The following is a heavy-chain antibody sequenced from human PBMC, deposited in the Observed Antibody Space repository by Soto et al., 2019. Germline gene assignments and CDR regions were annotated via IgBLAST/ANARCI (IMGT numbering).Heavy chain of an antibody. CDR2: IYPGDSDT. Sequence: PGESLQISCKGSGYTFNTYWIGWVRQMPGKGLEWMGFIYPGDSDTTYSPSFQGQVTISVDKSISTAYLQWSSLKVSDTAIYYCARQKLWMATINNDAFDVWGQGTKVTVSS. J-gene: IGHJ3*01. V-gene: IGHV5-51*01. CDR1: GYTFNTYW. D-gene: IGHD2-21*01. CDR3: ARQKLWMATINNDAFDV.